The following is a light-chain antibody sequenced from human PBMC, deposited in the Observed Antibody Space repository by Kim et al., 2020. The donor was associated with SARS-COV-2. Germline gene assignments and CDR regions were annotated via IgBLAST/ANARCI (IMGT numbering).Light chain of an antibody. CDR2: DAS. CDR3: QHFNNYPYT. CDR1: QGISSA. J-gene: IGKJ2*01. Sequence: SASVGDRVTITCRASQGISSALAWYQQKPGKPPNLLMYDASTLVSGVPARFSGSGSGTDFSLTISSLQPEDFATYYCQHFNNYPYTFGQGTKLEI. V-gene: IGKV1D-13*01.